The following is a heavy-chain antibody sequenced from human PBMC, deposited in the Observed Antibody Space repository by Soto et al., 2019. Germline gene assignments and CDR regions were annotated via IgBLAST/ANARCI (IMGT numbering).Heavy chain of an antibody. CDR3: ARPRSGSYRLDYYGMDV. V-gene: IGHV5-51*01. D-gene: IGHD3-10*01. CDR1: GDSFTSYW. CDR2: IYPGDSDA. Sequence: GESLKISCKGSGDSFTSYWIAWVRQMPGKGLEWVGIIYPGDSDARYSPSFQGQVTMSADKSVSTAYLQWSSLKASDTAMYYCARPRSGSYRLDYYGMDVWVQGTTVIVSS. J-gene: IGHJ6*02.